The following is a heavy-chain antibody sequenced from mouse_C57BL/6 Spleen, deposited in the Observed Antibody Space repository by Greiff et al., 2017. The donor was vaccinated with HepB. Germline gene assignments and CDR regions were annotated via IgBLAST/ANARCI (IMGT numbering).Heavy chain of an antibody. CDR2: ISDGGSYT. J-gene: IGHJ2*01. V-gene: IGHV5-4*01. D-gene: IGHD1-1*01. CDR1: GFTFSSYA. Sequence: EVKLVESGGGLVKPGGSLKLSCAASGFTFSSYAMSWVRQTPEKRLEWVATISDGGSYTYYPDNVKGRCTISRDNAKNNLYLQMSHLKSEDTAMYYCAREGCGSSFPFDYWGQGTTLTVSS. CDR3: AREGCGSSFPFDY.